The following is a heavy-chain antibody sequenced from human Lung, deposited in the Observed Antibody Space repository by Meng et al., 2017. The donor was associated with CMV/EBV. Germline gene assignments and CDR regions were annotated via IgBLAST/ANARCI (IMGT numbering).Heavy chain of an antibody. D-gene: IGHD1-7*01. J-gene: IGHJ6*02. CDR2: IYPGDSDT. CDR3: AGIGVQALGITGTRDYYYYYCMDV. V-gene: IGHV5-51*01. Sequence: GESLKISCTASGYSFTSYWIGWVRQMPGKGLEWMGIIYPGDSDTRYSPSFQGQVTISADKSISTAYLQWSSLKASDTAMYYCAGIGVQALGITGTRDYYYYYCMDVWGQGNXVNGSS. CDR1: GYSFTSYW.